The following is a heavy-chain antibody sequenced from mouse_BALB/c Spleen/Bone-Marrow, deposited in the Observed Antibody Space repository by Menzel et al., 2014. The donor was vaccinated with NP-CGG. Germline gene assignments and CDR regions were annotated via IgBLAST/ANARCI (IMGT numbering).Heavy chain of an antibody. CDR3: ARGGNWDDFDV. V-gene: IGHV5-17*02. Sequence: VESGGGLVQPGGSRKLSCAASGFTFSTFGMHWVRQAPEKGLEWVAYISSGSTAIFYADTLKGRFTISRDNPENTLFLQMTSLRSEDTAMYYCARGGNWDDFDVWGAGTTVTVSS. CDR2: ISSGSTAI. CDR1: GFTFSTFG. J-gene: IGHJ1*01. D-gene: IGHD4-1*01.